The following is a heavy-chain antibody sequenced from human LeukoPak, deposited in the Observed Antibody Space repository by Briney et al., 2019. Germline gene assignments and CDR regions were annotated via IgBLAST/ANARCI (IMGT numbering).Heavy chain of an antibody. CDR1: GYSLSSGFY. V-gene: IGHV4-38-2*02. CDR3: ARFGTRDNCCHPGVDT. Sequence: SETLSLTYTVSGYSLSSGFYWGWIRQPPGKGLEWIATVFHSGSTYYNPSLESRVTISMDTSKNQFSLRLISVTAADTALYYCARFGTRDNCCHPGVDTWGQGTPVTVSS. D-gene: IGHD1-1*01. J-gene: IGHJ5*02. CDR2: VFHSGST.